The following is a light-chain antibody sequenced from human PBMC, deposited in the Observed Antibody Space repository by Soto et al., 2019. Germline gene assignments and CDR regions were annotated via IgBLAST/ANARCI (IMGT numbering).Light chain of an antibody. CDR1: QSISSW. Sequence: DSQMTQSPYTLSASVGDRVTITCRASQSISSWWAWYQQKPGKAPKLLIYDASSLESGVPSRFSGSGSGTEFTLTISSLQPDDFATYYCQQYNSYSLTFGGGTKVEIK. CDR3: QQYNSYSLT. CDR2: DAS. V-gene: IGKV1-5*01. J-gene: IGKJ4*01.